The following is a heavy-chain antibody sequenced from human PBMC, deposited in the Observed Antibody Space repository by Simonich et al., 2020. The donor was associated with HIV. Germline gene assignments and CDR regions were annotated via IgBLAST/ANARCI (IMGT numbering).Heavy chain of an antibody. J-gene: IGHJ4*02. D-gene: IGHD3-16*01. CDR2: ISAHNGKT. CDR3: AREDRDYISYFFHY. CDR1: GYTFTSFG. V-gene: IGHV1-18*01. Sequence: QVQLVQSGPEVKKPGASVKVSCKASGYTFTSFGITWVRQAPGQGLEWMGWISAHNGKTNYAQKFQDRGTMTTDTSTTTAHMEVRSLRSDDTAVYYCAREDRDYISYFFHYWGQGTLVTVSS.